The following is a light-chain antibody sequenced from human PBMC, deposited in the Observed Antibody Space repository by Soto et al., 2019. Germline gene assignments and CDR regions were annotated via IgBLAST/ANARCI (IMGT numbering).Light chain of an antibody. J-gene: IGKJ4*01. Sequence: EIVMTQSPATLYVSPGERATLSCRASQSVSSNLAWYQQKPGQAPRLLIYGASTRPTVIPARFSGSGSGTEFTLTISSLQSEDFALYYCQQYNNWPPLTFGGGTKVEIK. V-gene: IGKV3-15*01. CDR3: QQYNNWPPLT. CDR1: QSVSSN. CDR2: GAS.